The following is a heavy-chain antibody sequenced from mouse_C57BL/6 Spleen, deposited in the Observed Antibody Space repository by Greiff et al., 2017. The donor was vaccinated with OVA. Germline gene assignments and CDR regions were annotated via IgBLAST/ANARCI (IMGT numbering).Heavy chain of an antibody. CDR2: IYPGDGDT. V-gene: IGHV1-82*01. D-gene: IGHD1-1*01. CDR3: ARVSGSSYVGY. Sequence: VKLVESGPELVKPGASVKISCKASGYAFSSSWMNWVKQRPGKGLEWIGRIYPGDGDTNYNGKFKGKATLTADKSSSTAYMQLSSLTSEDSAVYFCARVSGSSYVGYWGQGTTLTVSS. J-gene: IGHJ2*01. CDR1: GYAFSSSW.